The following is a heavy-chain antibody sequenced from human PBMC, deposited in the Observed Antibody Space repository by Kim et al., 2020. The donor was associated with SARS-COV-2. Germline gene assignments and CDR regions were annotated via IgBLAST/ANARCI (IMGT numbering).Heavy chain of an antibody. CDR3: AIPSRSRPVPS. CDR2: IKEDGSDK. J-gene: IGHJ5*02. Sequence: GGSLRLSCAASGFIFSNYWMSWVRQAPGKWLEWVAHIKEDGSDKYYVDSVEGRFTISRDNAKNSLYLQLVSLRVEDTAVYYCAIPSRSRPVPSWGQGILVTVSS. D-gene: IGHD6-13*01. CDR1: GFIFSNYW. V-gene: IGHV3-7*01.